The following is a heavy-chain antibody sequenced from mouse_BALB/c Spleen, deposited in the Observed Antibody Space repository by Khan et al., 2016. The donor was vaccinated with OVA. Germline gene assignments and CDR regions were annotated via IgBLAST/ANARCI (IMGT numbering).Heavy chain of an antibody. CDR3: ARVHGGDFDY. J-gene: IGHJ2*01. CDR1: GYSITSDYA. Sequence: VQLQQSGPGLVQPSQSLSLTCTVTGYSITSDYAWNWIRQFPGNKLEWLGYISYSGNTKYNPSLKSRISVTRDTSKNQFFLQLNSVTTRDTATYYGARVHGGDFDYWGQGTTLTVSS. CDR2: ISYSGNT. V-gene: IGHV3-2*02.